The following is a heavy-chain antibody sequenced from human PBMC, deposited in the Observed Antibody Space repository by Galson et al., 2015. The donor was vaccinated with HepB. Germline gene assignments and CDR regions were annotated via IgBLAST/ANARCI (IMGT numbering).Heavy chain of an antibody. CDR3: AMPVSYHYGGGSYYDLEH. CDR1: GNTFTTYY. CDR2: ITPSGDRS. V-gene: IGHV1-46*03. Sequence: SVKVSCKASGNTFTTYYMHWVRKAPGQGLEWIGIITPSGDRSTYAQKFQGRVTMTRDTSTNTVYMELSSLRFEDTAEYYCAMPVSYHYGGGSYYDLEHWGQGTLVTVSS. D-gene: IGHD3-10*01. J-gene: IGHJ1*01.